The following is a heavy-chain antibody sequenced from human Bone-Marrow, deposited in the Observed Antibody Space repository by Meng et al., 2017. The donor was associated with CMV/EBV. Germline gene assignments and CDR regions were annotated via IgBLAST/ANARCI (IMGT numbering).Heavy chain of an antibody. Sequence: GGSLRLSCAASGFAFSSYWTSWVRQAPGKGLEWVANINHDESEKHYVDSVKGRFTISRHDAENSMFLQMDSLRAEDTAVYYCVRGEAVFDYWGQGTLVTVSS. J-gene: IGHJ4*02. D-gene: IGHD6-19*01. CDR2: INHDESEK. CDR1: GFAFSSYW. CDR3: VRGEAVFDY. V-gene: IGHV3-7*01.